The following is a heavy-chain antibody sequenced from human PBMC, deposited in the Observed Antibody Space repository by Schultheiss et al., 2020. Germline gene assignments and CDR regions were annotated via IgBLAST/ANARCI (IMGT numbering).Heavy chain of an antibody. D-gene: IGHD6-13*01. Sequence: SETLSLTCAVYGGSFSGYYWSWIRQPPGKGLEWIGEINHSGSTNYNPSLKSRVTISVDTSKNQFSLKLSSVTAADTAVYYCARGVGQQLVRDCWFDPWGQGTLVTVAS. CDR1: GGSFSGYY. J-gene: IGHJ5*02. V-gene: IGHV4-34*01. CDR2: INHSGST. CDR3: ARGVGQQLVRDCWFDP.